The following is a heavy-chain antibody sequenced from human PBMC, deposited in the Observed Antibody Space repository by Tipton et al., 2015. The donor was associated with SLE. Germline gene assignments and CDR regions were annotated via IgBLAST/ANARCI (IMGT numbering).Heavy chain of an antibody. Sequence: QVQLVQSGPEVKEPGASVGVSCRASDYTFNTYAITWVRQAPGQGLEWMGWISVYNGNTNYAQKLQGRVTMTTDTTTNTAYMELRSLRSDDTAVYYCAGDVGGSNRFHYWGQATLVTVSS. CDR1: DYTFNTYA. CDR2: ISVYNGNT. D-gene: IGHD1-26*01. V-gene: IGHV1-18*01. J-gene: IGHJ4*02. CDR3: AGDVGGSNRFHY.